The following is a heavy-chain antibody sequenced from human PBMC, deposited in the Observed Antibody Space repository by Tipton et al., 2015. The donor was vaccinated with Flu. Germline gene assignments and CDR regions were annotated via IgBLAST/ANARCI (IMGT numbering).Heavy chain of an antibody. CDR3: ARRDYSNYVSDPKNWFDP. V-gene: IGHV4-59*04. CDR1: DDSINSYY. Sequence: GLVKPSETLSLTCTVSDDSINSYYWGWIRQPPGKGLEWIGNIHREGNSYYSPSLKSRATMSIDRSKNQFSLEMRSVTASDTAVYYCARRDYSNYVSDPKNWFDPWGQGTLVAVSS. J-gene: IGHJ5*02. CDR2: IHREGNS. D-gene: IGHD4-11*01.